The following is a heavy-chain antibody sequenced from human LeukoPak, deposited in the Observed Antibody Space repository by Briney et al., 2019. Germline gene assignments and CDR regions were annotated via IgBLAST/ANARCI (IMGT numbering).Heavy chain of an antibody. D-gene: IGHD3-22*01. CDR2: ISGDGSST. J-gene: IGHJ4*02. CDR3: VRHSSGYYLDY. CDR1: GFTFRGYW. Sequence: GGSLRLSCAASGFTFRGYWMHWVRQGPGKGLVWVSRISGDGSSTMYADSVKGRFTISSDNAKNTLYLQMNSLRAEDTAVYYCVRHSSGYYLDYWGQGTLVTVSS. V-gene: IGHV3-74*03.